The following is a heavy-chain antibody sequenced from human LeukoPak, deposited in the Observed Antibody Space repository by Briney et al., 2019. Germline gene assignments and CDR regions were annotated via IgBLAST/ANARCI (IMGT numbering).Heavy chain of an antibody. V-gene: IGHV3-21*01. CDR1: GFTFSSYS. Sequence: PGGSLRLSCAGCGFTFSSYSMKWVRQAPGKGLEWVSSISSGSSYIYYADSVKGRFTVSRHNAKNSLYLQMNSLRAEDTALYYCARGKYFESSGFYYAVDFWGQGTLVTVSS. J-gene: IGHJ4*02. D-gene: IGHD3-22*01. CDR3: ARGKYFESSGFYYAVDF. CDR2: ISSGSSYI.